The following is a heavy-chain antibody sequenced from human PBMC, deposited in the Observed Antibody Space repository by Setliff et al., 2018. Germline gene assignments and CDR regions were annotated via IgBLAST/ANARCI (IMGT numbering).Heavy chain of an antibody. CDR3: ARQFCSSTSCYDWFDP. Sequence: GESLKISCKGSGYSFTSYWIGWVRQMPGKGLEWMGIIYPGDADTRYSPSFQGQVTISADKSISTAYLQWSSLKASDTAMYYCARQFCSSTSCYDWFDPWGQGTLVTVSS. V-gene: IGHV5-51*01. CDR2: IYPGDADT. CDR1: GYSFTSYW. D-gene: IGHD2-2*01. J-gene: IGHJ5*02.